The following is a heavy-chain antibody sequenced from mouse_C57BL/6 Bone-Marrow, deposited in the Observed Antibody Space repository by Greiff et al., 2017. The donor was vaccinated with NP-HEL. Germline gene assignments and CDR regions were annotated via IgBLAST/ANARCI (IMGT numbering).Heavy chain of an antibody. D-gene: IGHD2-4*01. CDR1: GYSITSGYY. Sequence: DVHLVESGPGLVKPSQSLSLTCSVTGYSITSGYYWNWIRQFPGNKLEWMGYISYDGSNNYNPSLKNRISITRDTSKNQFFLKLNSVTTEDTATYYCARDRYDYDGDYAMDYWGQGTSVTVSS. V-gene: IGHV3-6*01. CDR3: ARDRYDYDGDYAMDY. J-gene: IGHJ4*01. CDR2: ISYDGSN.